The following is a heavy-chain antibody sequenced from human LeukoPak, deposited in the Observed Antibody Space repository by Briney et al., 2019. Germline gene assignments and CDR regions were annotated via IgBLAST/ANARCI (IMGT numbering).Heavy chain of an antibody. D-gene: IGHD6-19*01. CDR3: ARARRGSSGPRGRSYYYYMDV. CDR1: GYTFTGYY. V-gene: IGHV1-2*02. J-gene: IGHJ6*03. CDR2: INPNSGGT. Sequence: ASVKVSCKASGYTFTGYYMHWVRQAPGQGLEWMGWINPNSGGTNYAQKFQGRVTMTRDTSISTAYMELSRLRSDDTAVYYCARARRGSSGPRGRSYYYYMDVWGKGTTVTVPS.